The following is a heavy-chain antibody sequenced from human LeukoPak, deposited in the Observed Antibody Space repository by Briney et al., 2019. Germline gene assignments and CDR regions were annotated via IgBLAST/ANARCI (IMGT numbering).Heavy chain of an antibody. D-gene: IGHD3-10*01. V-gene: IGHV4-39*07. Sequence: PSETLSLTCTVSGGSISSSSYYWGWIRQPPGKGLEWIGSIYYSGSTYYNPSLKSRVTISVDTSKNQFSLKLSSVTAADTAVYYCAREFRITMVRGVSLPVDYYYGMDVWGQGTTVTVSS. J-gene: IGHJ6*02. CDR2: IYYSGST. CDR3: AREFRITMVRGVSLPVDYYYGMDV. CDR1: GGSISSSSYY.